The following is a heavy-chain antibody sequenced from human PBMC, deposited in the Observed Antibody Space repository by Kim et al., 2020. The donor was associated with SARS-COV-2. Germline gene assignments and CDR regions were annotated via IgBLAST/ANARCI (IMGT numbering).Heavy chain of an antibody. CDR3: TTIRAKEYYFDY. J-gene: IGHJ4*02. Sequence: DYAAPVKGRFTISRDDSKNTLYLQMNSLKTEDTAVYYCTTIRAKEYYFDYWGQGTLVTVSS. V-gene: IGHV3-15*01.